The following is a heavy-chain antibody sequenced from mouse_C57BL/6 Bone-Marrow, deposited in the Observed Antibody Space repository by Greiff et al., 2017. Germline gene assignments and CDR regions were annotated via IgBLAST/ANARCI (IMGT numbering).Heavy chain of an antibody. CDR1: GYAFSSYW. CDR2: FYPGDGDT. Sequence: QVQLQQSGAELVKPGASVKISCKASGYAFSSYWMNWVKQSPGKGLEWIGQFYPGDGDTNYNGKFTGKDTLTVEKSSNTAYMQLSGLTSEDSAVYFCARGDYYGNSPDYWGQGTTLTVSS. D-gene: IGHD1-1*01. J-gene: IGHJ2*01. V-gene: IGHV1-80*01. CDR3: ARGDYYGNSPDY.